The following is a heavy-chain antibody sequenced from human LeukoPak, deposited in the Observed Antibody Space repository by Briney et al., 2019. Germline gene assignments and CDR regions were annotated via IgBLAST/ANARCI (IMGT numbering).Heavy chain of an antibody. V-gene: IGHV3-7*01. D-gene: IGHD1/OR15-1a*01. CDR2: IEQDGSEK. Sequence: GGSLRLSCAASGFTFSDYWMNWVRQDPGKGLEWVANIEQDGSEKYYVDSVKGRFTISRDNAKKSLYLQMNSLREEDTAVYYCARNRPFDFWGQGTLVTVSS. CDR1: GFTFSDYW. J-gene: IGHJ4*02. CDR3: ARNRPFDF.